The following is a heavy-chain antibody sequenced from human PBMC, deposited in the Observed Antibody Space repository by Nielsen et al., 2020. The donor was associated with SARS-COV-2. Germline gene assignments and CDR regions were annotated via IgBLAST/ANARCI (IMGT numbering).Heavy chain of an antibody. CDR3: ARERGTYYYDSSGYYFCDY. D-gene: IGHD3-22*01. V-gene: IGHV4-4*02. CDR1: GGSISSSNW. J-gene: IGHJ4*02. CDR2: IYHSGST. Sequence: SETLSLTCAVSGGSISSSNWWSWVRQPPGKGLEWIGEIYHSGSTNYNPSLKSRVTISVDKSKNQFSLKLSSVTAADTAVYYCARERGTYYYDSSGYYFCDYWGQGTLVTVSS.